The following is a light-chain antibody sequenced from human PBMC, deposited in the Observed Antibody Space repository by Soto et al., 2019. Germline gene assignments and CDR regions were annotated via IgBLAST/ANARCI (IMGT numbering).Light chain of an antibody. V-gene: IGKV3-15*01. J-gene: IGKJ1*01. CDR1: QTVTSN. CDR2: GAS. CDR3: QQYGSSSWT. Sequence: EIVMTQSPVTLSVSPGETSNLSCRASQTVTSNLAWYQQKPGRSPRLLLSGASTRATGIPARFSGSGSGTDFTLTISRLEPEDFAVYYCQQYGSSSWTFGQGTKVDI.